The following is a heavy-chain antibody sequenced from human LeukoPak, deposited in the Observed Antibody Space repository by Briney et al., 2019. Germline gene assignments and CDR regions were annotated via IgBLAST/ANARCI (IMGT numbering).Heavy chain of an antibody. V-gene: IGHV3-64*01. Sequence: GGSLRLSCAASGFTFSSYAMHWVRQAPGKGLEYVSAISSNGGSTYYANSVKGRFTISRDNSKNTLYLQMGSLRAEDMAVYYCARDHIVVVVAATYRYFDYWGQGTLVTVSS. CDR1: GFTFSSYA. D-gene: IGHD2-15*01. J-gene: IGHJ4*02. CDR3: ARDHIVVVVAATYRYFDY. CDR2: ISSNGGST.